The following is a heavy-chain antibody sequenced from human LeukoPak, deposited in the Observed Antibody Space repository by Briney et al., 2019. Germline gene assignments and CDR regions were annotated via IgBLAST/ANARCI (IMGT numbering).Heavy chain of an antibody. J-gene: IGHJ4*02. Sequence: PSETLSLTCTVSGGSISSYYWSWIRQPPVKGLEWIGYIYYSGSTNYNPSLKSRVTISVDTSKNQFSLKLSSVTAADTAVYYCARHYSSGTYPLDSWGQGTLVTVSS. CDR3: ARHYSSGTYPLDS. CDR1: GGSISSYY. D-gene: IGHD3-10*01. V-gene: IGHV4-59*01. CDR2: IYYSGST.